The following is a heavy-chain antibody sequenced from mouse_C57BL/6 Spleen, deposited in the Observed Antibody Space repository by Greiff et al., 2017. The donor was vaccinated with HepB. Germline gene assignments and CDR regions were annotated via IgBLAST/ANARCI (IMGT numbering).Heavy chain of an antibody. Sequence: EVQLQQSGPELVKPGASVKISCKASGYTFTDYYMNWVKQSHGKSLEWIGDINPNNGGTSYNQKFKGKATLTVDKSSSTAYMELRSLTSEDSAVYYCARGDYDYDAWGQGTTLTVSS. CDR2: INPNNGGT. CDR1: GYTFTDYY. J-gene: IGHJ2*01. CDR3: ARGDYDYDA. D-gene: IGHD2-4*01. V-gene: IGHV1-26*01.